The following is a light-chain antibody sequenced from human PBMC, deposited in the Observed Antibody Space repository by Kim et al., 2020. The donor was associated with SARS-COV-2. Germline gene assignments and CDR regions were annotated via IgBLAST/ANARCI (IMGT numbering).Light chain of an antibody. CDR2: LNSDGSP. V-gene: IGLV4-69*01. CDR1: RGHRPSA. CDR3: QTWGTGIRV. J-gene: IGLJ2*01. Sequence: ARAKPPCPLGRGHRPSASAWNRQQPGRGPRYLMKLNSDGSPSKGDGIPDRFSGFSSGAERSLTISSLQSEDEADYYCQTWGTGIRVFGGGTQLTVL.